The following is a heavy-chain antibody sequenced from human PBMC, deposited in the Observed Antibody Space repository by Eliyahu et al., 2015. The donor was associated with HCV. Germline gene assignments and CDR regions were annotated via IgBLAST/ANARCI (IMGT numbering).Heavy chain of an antibody. Sequence: QVQLVESGGGVVQPGRSLRLSCAASGFTFNNFYMHWVRQAPGKGLEWVAVISHDGSNKYYADSVKGRFTISRDNSKNTLFLQMNSLRVEDTALYYCTRGGCSGGACSFGSXDDYWGQGTLVTVSS. D-gene: IGHD2-15*01. V-gene: IGHV3-30-3*01. CDR3: TRGGCSGGACSFGSXDDY. CDR1: GFTFNNFY. J-gene: IGHJ4*02. CDR2: ISHDGSNK.